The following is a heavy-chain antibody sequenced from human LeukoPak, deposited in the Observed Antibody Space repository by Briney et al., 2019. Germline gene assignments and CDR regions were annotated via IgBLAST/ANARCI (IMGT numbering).Heavy chain of an antibody. Sequence: SETLSLTCTVSGASISGSTYYWSWIRQPPGKGLEWIGEINHSGSTNYNPSLKSRVTISVDTSKNQFSLKLSSVTAADTAVYYCARVGVYCSSTSCYRTYNWFDPWGQGTLVTVSS. CDR3: ARVGVYCSSTSCYRTYNWFDP. CDR1: GASISGSTYY. D-gene: IGHD2-2*01. V-gene: IGHV4-39*07. J-gene: IGHJ5*02. CDR2: INHSGST.